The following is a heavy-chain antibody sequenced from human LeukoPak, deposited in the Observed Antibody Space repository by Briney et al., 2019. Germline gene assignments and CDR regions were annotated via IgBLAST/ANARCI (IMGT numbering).Heavy chain of an antibody. D-gene: IGHD2-2*01. CDR3: ARVRGCSSTSCYGDDNWFDP. J-gene: IGHJ5*02. CDR2: IYYSGST. V-gene: IGHV4-31*03. CDR1: GGSISSGGYY. Sequence: PSETLSLTCTVSGGSISSGGYYWSWIRQHPGKGLEWIGYIYYSGSTCYNPSLKSRVTISVDTSKNQFSLKLSSVTAADTAVYYCARVRGCSSTSCYGDDNWFDPWGQGTLVTVSS.